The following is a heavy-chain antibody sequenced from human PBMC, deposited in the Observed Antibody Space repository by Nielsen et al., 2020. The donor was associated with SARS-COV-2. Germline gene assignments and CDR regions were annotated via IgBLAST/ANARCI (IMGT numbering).Heavy chain of an antibody. J-gene: IGHJ4*02. CDR3: ARDRQKRFDF. CDR2: INADNGNT. V-gene: IGHV1-3*01. Sequence: WVRQAPGQRLEWMGWINADNGNTRYSQEFQGRVTLNRDTSASTAYMELSSLRSEDTAVYYCARDRQKRFDFWGQGTLVPSPQ.